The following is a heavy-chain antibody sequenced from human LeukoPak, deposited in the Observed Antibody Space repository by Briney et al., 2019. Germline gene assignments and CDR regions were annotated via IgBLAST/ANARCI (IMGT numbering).Heavy chain of an antibody. CDR3: ARGINDAFDI. CDR1: GFTFSSYS. D-gene: IGHD1-14*01. CDR2: ISSSSSYI. J-gene: IGHJ3*02. V-gene: IGHV3-21*01. Sequence: GGSLRLSCAASGFTFSSYSMNWVRQAPGKGLEWVSSISSSSSYIYYADSVKGRFTISRDNAKNTLYLQMNSLRAEDTAVYYCARGINDAFDIWGQGTMVTVSS.